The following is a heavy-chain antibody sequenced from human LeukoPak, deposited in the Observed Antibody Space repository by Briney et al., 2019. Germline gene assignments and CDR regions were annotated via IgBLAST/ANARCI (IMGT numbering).Heavy chain of an antibody. CDR1: GGSISSYY. D-gene: IGHD1-26*01. V-gene: IGHV4-59*08. Sequence: PSETLSLTCTVSGGSISSYYWSWIRQPPGKGLEWIGYIYYSGSTNYNPSLKSRVTISVDMSKNQSSLKLSSVTAADTAVYYCARLSIQWELLADYWGQGTLVTVSS. CDR2: IYYSGST. CDR3: ARLSIQWELLADY. J-gene: IGHJ4*02.